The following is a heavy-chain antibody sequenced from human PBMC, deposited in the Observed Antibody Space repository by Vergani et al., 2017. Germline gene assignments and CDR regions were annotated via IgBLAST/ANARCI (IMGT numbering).Heavy chain of an antibody. CDR2: IDPSDSYT. CDR3: ARQKGYCSSTSCYVPNWFDP. D-gene: IGHD2-2*01. CDR1: GYSFTSYW. Sequence: EVQLVQSGAEVKKPGESLRISCKGSGYSFTSYWISWVRQMPGKGLEWMGRIDPSDSYTNYRPSFQGHVTISADKSISTAYLQWSSLKASDTAMYYCARQKGYCSSTSCYVPNWFDPWGQGTLVTVSS. J-gene: IGHJ5*02. V-gene: IGHV5-10-1*03.